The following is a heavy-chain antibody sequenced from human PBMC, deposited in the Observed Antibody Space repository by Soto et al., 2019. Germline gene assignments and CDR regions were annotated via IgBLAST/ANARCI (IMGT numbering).Heavy chain of an antibody. V-gene: IGHV2-5*02. J-gene: IGHJ4*02. CDR3: AHSRAAAALDY. Sequence: LALIYWDDDKRYSPSLKSRLTITKDTSKNQVVLTMTNMDPVDTATYYCAHSRAAAALDYWGQGTLVTVSS. CDR2: IYWDDDK. D-gene: IGHD6-13*01.